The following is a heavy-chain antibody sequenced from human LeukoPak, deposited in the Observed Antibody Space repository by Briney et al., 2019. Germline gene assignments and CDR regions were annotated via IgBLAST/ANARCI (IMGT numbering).Heavy chain of an antibody. CDR2: ISYDGSNK. D-gene: IGHD1-1*01. Sequence: GGSLRLSCAASGFTFGSYAMHWVRQAPGKGLEWVAVISYDGSNKYYADSVKGRFTISRDNSKNTLYLQMNSLRAEDTAVYYCARGGSTTGTTLDDYWGQGTLVTVSS. CDR1: GFTFGSYA. CDR3: ARGGSTTGTTLDDY. V-gene: IGHV3-30*01. J-gene: IGHJ4*02.